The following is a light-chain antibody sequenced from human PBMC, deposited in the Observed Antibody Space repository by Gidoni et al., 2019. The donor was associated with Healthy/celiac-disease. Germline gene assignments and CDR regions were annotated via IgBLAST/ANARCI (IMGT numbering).Light chain of an antibody. CDR1: QDISNY. J-gene: IGKJ2*01. V-gene: IGKV1-33*01. CDR2: DAS. CDR3: QQYDNLPYT. Sequence: DIQMTQSPSSLSASVGDRVTITCQASQDISNYLNWYQQKPWKAPKLLIYDASNLETGVPSRFSGSGSGTDFTFTICSLQPEDIATYYCQQYDNLPYTFGQGTKLEI.